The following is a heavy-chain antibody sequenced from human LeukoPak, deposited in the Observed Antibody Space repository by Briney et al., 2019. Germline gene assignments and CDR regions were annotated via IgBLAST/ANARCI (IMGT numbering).Heavy chain of an antibody. Sequence: GQSLKISCKGSGYRLNSYWISWVRQMPGKGLEWMGGIDPSDSDANYSPSFQGHVTFSVDKSIPTAFLQWSSLKASDTAMYYCARGQGYCSGGSCSLYYFDYWGQGTLVTVSS. J-gene: IGHJ4*02. CDR1: GYRLNSYW. CDR3: ARGQGYCSGGSCSLYYFDY. D-gene: IGHD2-15*01. CDR2: IDPSDSDA. V-gene: IGHV5-10-1*01.